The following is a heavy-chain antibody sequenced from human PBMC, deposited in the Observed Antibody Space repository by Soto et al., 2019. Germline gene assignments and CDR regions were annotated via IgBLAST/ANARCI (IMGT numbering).Heavy chain of an antibody. CDR3: ARAIVTAGGNNSFDP. D-gene: IGHD2-21*02. V-gene: IGHV4-4*02. Sequence: QVQLQESGPRLVKPSESLSLTCGVSGGTVASSHWWSWVRQSPGRGLAWIGNVYHTGDTNFNPSLPSRVPFSVDKSNNQFSLRLTSVTAADPAVYFCARAIVTAGGNNSFDPWGPGTLVTVSS. CDR2: VYHTGDT. CDR1: GGTVASSHW. J-gene: IGHJ5*02.